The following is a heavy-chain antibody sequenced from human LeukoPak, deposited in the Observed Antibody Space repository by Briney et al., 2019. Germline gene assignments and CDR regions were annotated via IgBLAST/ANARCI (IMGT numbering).Heavy chain of an antibody. CDR1: GGSFTDYY. Sequence: SETLSLTCAVYGGSFTDYYWNWIRQPPGKGLEWIGEIYHSGSTNYNPSLKSRVTISVDKSKNQFSLKLSSVTAADTAVYYCAREQDDSSGYSFSDWLGAFDIWGQGTMVTVSS. D-gene: IGHD3-22*01. V-gene: IGHV4-34*01. CDR3: AREQDDSSGYSFSDWLGAFDI. CDR2: IYHSGST. J-gene: IGHJ3*02.